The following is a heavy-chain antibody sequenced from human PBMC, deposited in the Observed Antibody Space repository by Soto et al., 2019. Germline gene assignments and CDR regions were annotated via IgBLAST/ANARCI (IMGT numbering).Heavy chain of an antibody. V-gene: IGHV3-11*01. D-gene: IGHD3-10*01. J-gene: IGHJ4*02. CDR1: GFTFSDYY. CDR3: ARDSTYFGSGNSYPDY. Sequence: QVQLVESGGGLVKPGGSLRLSCAASGFTFSDYYMSWIRQAPGKGLEWVSHISSSGSTIYYADSVRGRLTISRDNAKNSLYLQMNSLRAEDTAVYYCARDSTYFGSGNSYPDYWGLGTLVTVSS. CDR2: ISSSGSTI.